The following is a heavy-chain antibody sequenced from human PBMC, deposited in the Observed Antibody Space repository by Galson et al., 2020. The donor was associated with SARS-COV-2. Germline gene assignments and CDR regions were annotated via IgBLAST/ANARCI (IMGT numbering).Heavy chain of an antibody. V-gene: IGHV4-39*01. CDR3: ARHKWLPLGCFDP. CDR1: GGTISSSSYY. J-gene: IGHJ5*02. Sequence: SETLSLTCTASGGTISSSSYYWGRIRQPPEQGLEWFGSSNYSGSTYYNPSLKSRVTITVDTTKNQYALMLSSVTAAETAVYYCARHKWLPLGCFDPWGQGTLVIVSS. CDR2: SNYSGST. D-gene: IGHD6-19*01.